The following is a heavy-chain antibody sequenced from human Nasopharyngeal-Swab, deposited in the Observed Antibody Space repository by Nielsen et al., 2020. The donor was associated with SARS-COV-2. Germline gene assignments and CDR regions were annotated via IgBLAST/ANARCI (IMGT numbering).Heavy chain of an antibody. Sequence: GESLKISCAASGFTFSSYSMNWVRQAPGKGLEWVSYISSSSSTIYYADSVKGRFTISRDNAKNSLYLQMNSLRDEDTAVYYCARDKGFRILGIAAPDTRYGMDVWGQGTTVTVSS. CDR2: ISSSSSTI. D-gene: IGHD6-13*01. V-gene: IGHV3-48*02. CDR1: GFTFSSYS. J-gene: IGHJ6*02. CDR3: ARDKGFRILGIAAPDTRYGMDV.